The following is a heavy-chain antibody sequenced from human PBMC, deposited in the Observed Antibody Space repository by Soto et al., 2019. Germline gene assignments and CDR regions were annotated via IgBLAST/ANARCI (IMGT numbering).Heavy chain of an antibody. V-gene: IGHV4-31*03. Sequence: PSETLSLTCTVSGASVSSGRYYWTWIRQLPGKGLEWIGYVDHSGSTNDNSALKSRVTMSVDMSKNQFSLNLTSVSAADTATYYCAGHNRIYYGMDVWGQGTTVTVSS. J-gene: IGHJ6*02. CDR1: GASVSSGRYY. CDR2: VDHSGST. CDR3: AGHNRIYYGMDV.